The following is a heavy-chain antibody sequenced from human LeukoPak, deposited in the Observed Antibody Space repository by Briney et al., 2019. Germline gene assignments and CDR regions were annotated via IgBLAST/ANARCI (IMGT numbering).Heavy chain of an antibody. J-gene: IGHJ5*02. CDR2: ISGSGGST. CDR3: AKDSRNDRANNWFDP. D-gene: IGHD1-1*01. Sequence: PGGSLRLSCEASGFTFSSYAMSGVTRPPGRGWEWVSAISGSGGSTYYADSVKGRFTISRDNSKNALYLQMSSLRAEDTAVYYCAKDSRNDRANNWFDPWGQGTLVTVSS. CDR1: GFTFSSYA. V-gene: IGHV3-23*01.